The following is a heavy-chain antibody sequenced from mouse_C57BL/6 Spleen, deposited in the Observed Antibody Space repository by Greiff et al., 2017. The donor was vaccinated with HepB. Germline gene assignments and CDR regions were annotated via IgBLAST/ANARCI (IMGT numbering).Heavy chain of an antibody. Sequence: VKLMESGGDLVKPGGSLKLSCAASGFTFSSYGMSWVRQTPDKRLEWVATISSGGSYTYYPDSVKGRFTISRDNAKNTLYLQMSSLKSEDTAMYYCARHTDYLDYWGQGTTLTVSS. CDR2: ISSGGSYT. J-gene: IGHJ2*01. V-gene: IGHV5-6*01. CDR3: ARHTDYLDY. CDR1: GFTFSSYG.